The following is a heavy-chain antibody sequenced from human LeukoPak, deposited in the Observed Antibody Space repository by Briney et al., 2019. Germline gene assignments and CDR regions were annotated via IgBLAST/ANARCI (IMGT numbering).Heavy chain of an antibody. V-gene: IGHV1-8*01. J-gene: IGHJ4*02. CDR1: GYTFTTYD. Sequence: ASVKVSCKASGYTFTTYDINWVRQATGQGLEWMGWMNPNSGNTGCAQKFQGRVTMTRNTSISTAFMELSGLRSEDTAVYFCARRNTAMVAGLDYWGQGSLVTVFS. D-gene: IGHD5-18*01. CDR3: ARRNTAMVAGLDY. CDR2: MNPNSGNT.